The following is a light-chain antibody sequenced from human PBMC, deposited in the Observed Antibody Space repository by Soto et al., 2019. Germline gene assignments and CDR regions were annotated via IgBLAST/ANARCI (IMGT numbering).Light chain of an antibody. Sequence: QSVLTQPPSLSEGPGPRVTISCSGTTSHIGNYAANWYQQVPGKAPKLLIYYNDLLASGVSDRFSGSKSGTSASLAISGLQPVDEADYFCAAWDDSRRGVVFGGGTKLTVL. CDR3: AAWDDSRRGVV. CDR1: TSHIGNYA. V-gene: IGLV1-36*01. CDR2: YND. J-gene: IGLJ3*02.